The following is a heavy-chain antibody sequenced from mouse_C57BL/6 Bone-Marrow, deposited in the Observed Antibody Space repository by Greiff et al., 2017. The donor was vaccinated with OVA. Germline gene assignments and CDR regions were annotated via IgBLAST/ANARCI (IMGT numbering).Heavy chain of an antibody. CDR1: GYAFTNYL. D-gene: IGHD2-1*01. CDR2: INPGSSGT. V-gene: IGHV1-54*01. CDR3: ARWGYYVSMDY. J-gene: IGHJ4*01. Sequence: QVQLQQSGAELVRPGTSVKVSCKASGYAFTNYLIEWVKQRPGQGLEWIGVINPGSSGTNYNEKFKGKATLTAEKSSSTAYMQLSSLTSEDTAVYFCARWGYYVSMDYWGQGTSVTVSS.